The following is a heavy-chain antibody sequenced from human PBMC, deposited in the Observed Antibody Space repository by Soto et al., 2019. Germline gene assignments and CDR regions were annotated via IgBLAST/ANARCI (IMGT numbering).Heavy chain of an antibody. CDR3: ARVGSYDSSGLDY. Sequence: SETLSLTCTVSGGSISSGGYYWSWIRQHPGKGLEWIGYIYYSGSTYYNPSLKSRVTISVDTSKNQFSLKLSPVTAADTAVYYCARVGSYDSSGLDYWGQGTLVTVSS. D-gene: IGHD3-22*01. J-gene: IGHJ4*02. CDR1: GGSISSGGYY. CDR2: IYYSGST. V-gene: IGHV4-31*03.